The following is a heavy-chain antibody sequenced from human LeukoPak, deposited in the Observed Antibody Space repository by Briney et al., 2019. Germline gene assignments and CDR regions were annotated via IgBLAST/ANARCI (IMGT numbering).Heavy chain of an antibody. J-gene: IGHJ4*02. D-gene: IGHD3-22*01. V-gene: IGHV4-31*03. CDR1: GGSISSGGYY. CDR3: AKYYYDCSGYYFFDY. Sequence: SETLSLTCTVSGGSISSGGYYWSWIRQHPGKGLEWIGYIYYSGSTYYNPSLKSRVTISVDTSKNQFSLKLSSVTAADTAVYYCAKYYYDCSGYYFFDYWGQGTLVTVSS. CDR2: IYYSGST.